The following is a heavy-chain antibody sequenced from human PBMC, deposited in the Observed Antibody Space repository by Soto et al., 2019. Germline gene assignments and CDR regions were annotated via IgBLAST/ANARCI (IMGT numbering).Heavy chain of an antibody. V-gene: IGHV1-46*01. Sequence: ASVKVSCKASGYTFTSYYMHWVRQAPGQGLEWMGIINPSGGSTSYAQKFQGRVTMTRDTSTSTVYMELSSLRSEDTAVYYCARDYNQYSSSWYYFDYWGQGTLVTVSS. CDR3: ARDYNQYSSSWYYFDY. J-gene: IGHJ4*02. CDR1: GYTFTSYY. D-gene: IGHD6-13*01. CDR2: INPSGGST.